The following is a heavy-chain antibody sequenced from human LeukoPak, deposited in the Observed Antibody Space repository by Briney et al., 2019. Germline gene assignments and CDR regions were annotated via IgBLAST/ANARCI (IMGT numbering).Heavy chain of an antibody. J-gene: IGHJ4*02. Sequence: ASVKVSCKASGYTFTSYAMHWVRQAPGQRLEWMGWINAGNGNTKYSQKFQGRVTITRDTSASTAYMELSSLRSEDTAVYYCARDYDYVWGYDYWGQGTLVTVSS. CDR3: ARDYDYVWGYDY. V-gene: IGHV1-3*01. D-gene: IGHD3-16*01. CDR2: INAGNGNT. CDR1: GYTFTSYA.